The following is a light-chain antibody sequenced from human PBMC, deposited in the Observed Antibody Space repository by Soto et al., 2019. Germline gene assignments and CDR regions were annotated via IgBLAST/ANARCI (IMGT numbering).Light chain of an antibody. V-gene: IGKV1-33*01. J-gene: IGKJ4*01. CDR1: QDIKNY. CDR3: QQYENLPLT. CDR2: DAS. Sequence: DTQMPQSPSSLSASVGDSVSITCQTSQDIKNYVNWYLQKQRKAPKLLIYDASNLERGVPSRFSGSGAGTEYSLTISSLQSEDNGTYYCQQYENLPLTFGGGTKVDIK.